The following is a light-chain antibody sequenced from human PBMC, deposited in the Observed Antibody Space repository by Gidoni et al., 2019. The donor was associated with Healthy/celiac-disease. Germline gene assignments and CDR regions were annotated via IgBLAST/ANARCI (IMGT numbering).Light chain of an antibody. Sequence: EIVMTQSPATLSLSPGERATLSCRASQSVSSSYLSWYQQKPGQAPRLLIYGASTRATGIPARFSCSGSGTDFTLTISSLQPEDFAVYYCQQDYNLPVYTFXXXTKLEIK. CDR2: GAS. CDR3: QQDYNLPVYT. CDR1: QSVSSSY. V-gene: IGKV3D-7*01. J-gene: IGKJ2*01.